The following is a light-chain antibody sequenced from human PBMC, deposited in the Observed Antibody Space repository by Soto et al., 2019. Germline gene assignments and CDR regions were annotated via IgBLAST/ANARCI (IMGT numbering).Light chain of an antibody. CDR2: GAS. J-gene: IGKJ3*01. V-gene: IGKV3-15*01. CDR1: QSVSSN. Sequence: EIVMTQSPATLSVSPGERATLSCRASQSVSSNLAWYQQKPGQAPRLLIYGASTRATGIPASFSGSGSGTEFTLTIFSLQSEDFAVYYCQQYNNWPFTFGPGTKVDIK. CDR3: QQYNNWPFT.